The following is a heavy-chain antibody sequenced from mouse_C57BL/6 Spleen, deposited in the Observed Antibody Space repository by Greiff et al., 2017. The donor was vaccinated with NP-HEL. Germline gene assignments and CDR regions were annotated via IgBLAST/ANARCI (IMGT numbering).Heavy chain of an antibody. CDR1: GYTFTSYW. CDR3: ARRTLRGGWYFDV. CDR2: IDPSDSYT. D-gene: IGHD1-1*01. Sequence: QVQLQQPGAELVKPGASVKLSCKASGYTFTSYWMQWVKQRPGQGLEWIGEIDPSDSYTNYNQKFKGKATLTVDTSSSTAYMQLSSLTSEDSAVYYYARRTLRGGWYFDVWGTGTTVTVSS. J-gene: IGHJ1*03. V-gene: IGHV1-50*01.